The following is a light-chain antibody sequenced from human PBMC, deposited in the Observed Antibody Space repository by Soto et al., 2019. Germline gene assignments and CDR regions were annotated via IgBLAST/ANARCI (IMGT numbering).Light chain of an antibody. J-gene: IGKJ1*01. CDR3: QQYGSSPRT. CDR1: QSVSSSY. CDR2: GAS. Sequence: VLTHSPGTLSLSPRERATLSCRASQSVSSSYLAWYQQKPGQAPRLLIYGASSRATGIPDRFSGSGSGTDFTLTISRLEPEDFAVYYCQQYGSSPRTFGQRTKVDI. V-gene: IGKV3-20*01.